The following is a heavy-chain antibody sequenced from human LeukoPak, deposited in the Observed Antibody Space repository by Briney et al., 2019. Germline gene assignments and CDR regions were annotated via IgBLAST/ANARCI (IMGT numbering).Heavy chain of an antibody. D-gene: IGHD6-19*01. J-gene: IGHJ3*02. V-gene: IGHV4-61*01. Sequence: PSETLSLTCTVSGGSVSSGSYYWSWIRQPPGKGLEWIGYIYYSGSTNYNPSLKSRVTISVDTSKNQFPLKLSSVTAADTAVYYCARRSYSSGFAFDIWGQGTMVTVSS. CDR2: IYYSGST. CDR1: GGSVSSGSYY. CDR3: ARRSYSSGFAFDI.